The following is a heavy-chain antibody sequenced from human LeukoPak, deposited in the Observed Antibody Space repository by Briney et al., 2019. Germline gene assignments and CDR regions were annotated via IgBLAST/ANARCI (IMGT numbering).Heavy chain of an antibody. V-gene: IGHV4-34*01. CDR1: GGSLSAYY. J-gene: IGHJ4*02. D-gene: IGHD3-3*01. CDR3: ARSARLMKGVVEVTALDD. Sequence: PSETLSLTCAVYGGSLSAYYWTWIRQPPGKGLEWIGEINHGGSTNYNPSLKSRVTISVDTSKNQFSLKLSSVTAADTAVYYCARSARLMKGVVEVTALDDWGQGTLVTVSS. CDR2: INHGGST.